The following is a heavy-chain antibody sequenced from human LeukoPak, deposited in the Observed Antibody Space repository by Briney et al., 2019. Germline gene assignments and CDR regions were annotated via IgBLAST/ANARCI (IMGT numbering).Heavy chain of an antibody. J-gene: IGHJ3*02. Sequence: ASVKASCKASGYTFTSYGISWVRQAPGQGLEWMGWISAYNGNTNYAQKLQGRVTMTTDTSTSTAYMELRSLRSDDTAVYYCAREIGGYYYDSSGYRLDAFDIWGQGTMVTVSS. CDR1: GYTFTSYG. CDR3: AREIGGYYYDSSGYRLDAFDI. CDR2: ISAYNGNT. D-gene: IGHD3-22*01. V-gene: IGHV1-18*01.